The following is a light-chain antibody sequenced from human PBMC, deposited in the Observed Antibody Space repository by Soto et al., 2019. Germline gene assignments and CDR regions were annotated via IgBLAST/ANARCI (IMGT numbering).Light chain of an antibody. CDR3: QQSGSSPFT. CDR1: QSVSSSY. Sequence: EIVLTQSPATLSLSPGERATLSCGASQSVSSSYLAWYQQKPGLAPRLLIYDASSRATGIPDRFSGSGSGKDFTLTISRLEPDDFAVYYCQQSGSSPFTFGPGTKVDIK. V-gene: IGKV3D-20*01. J-gene: IGKJ3*01. CDR2: DAS.